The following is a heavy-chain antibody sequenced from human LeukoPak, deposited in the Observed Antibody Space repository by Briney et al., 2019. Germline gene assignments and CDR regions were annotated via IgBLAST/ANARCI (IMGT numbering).Heavy chain of an antibody. CDR3: AKDHCSSTSCMGLDY. CDR1: GFTFDDYA. J-gene: IGHJ4*02. Sequence: AGGSLRLSCAASGFTFDDYAMHWVRQAPGKGLEWVSGISWNSGSIGYADSVKGRFTISRDNAKNSLYLQMNSLRAEDMALYYCAKDHCSSTSCMGLDYWGQGTLVTVSS. V-gene: IGHV3-9*03. CDR2: ISWNSGSI. D-gene: IGHD2-2*01.